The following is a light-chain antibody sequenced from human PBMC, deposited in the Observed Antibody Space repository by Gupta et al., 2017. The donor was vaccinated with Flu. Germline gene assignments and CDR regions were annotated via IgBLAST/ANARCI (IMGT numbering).Light chain of an antibody. CDR2: RVS. Sequence: DIVMNQTPLSSPVTLGQPASISCRSSESLVHNNGNTYLSWLQQRPGQPPRLLIYRVSSRFSGVPDRFSGSGAGTDFTLKISRVEAEDVGLYYCMQAKQFPYTFGQGTKLEMK. CDR3: MQAKQFPYT. J-gene: IGKJ2*01. CDR1: ESLVHNNGNTY. V-gene: IGKV2-24*01.